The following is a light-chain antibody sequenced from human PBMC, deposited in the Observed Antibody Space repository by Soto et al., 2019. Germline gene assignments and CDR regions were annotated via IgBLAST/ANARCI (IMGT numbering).Light chain of an antibody. CDR3: QQYNNWPWT. CDR2: GAS. Sequence: EIVLTQSPATLSLSPGERATVSCRASQSVSSNLAWYQQKPGQAPRLLIYGASTRATGIPARFSGSGSGTEFTLTISSLQSEDFAVYYCQQYNNWPWTFGQGTKVDNK. V-gene: IGKV3-15*01. J-gene: IGKJ1*01. CDR1: QSVSSN.